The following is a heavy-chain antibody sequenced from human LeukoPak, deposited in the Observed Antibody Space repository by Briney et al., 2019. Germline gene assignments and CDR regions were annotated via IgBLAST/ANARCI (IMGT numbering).Heavy chain of an antibody. J-gene: IGHJ6*01. CDR2: IWSDGKNE. Sequence: GGSLRLSCETSGFTFSSYGMHWVRQAPGKGLEWVAFIWSDGKNEFYADSAKGRFTISRDNSRNMLYLEMNSLRVEDIAIYYCAKDPGAAARGFPMDVWGKGTTVTLSS. CDR3: AKDPGAAARGFPMDV. CDR1: GFTFSSYG. D-gene: IGHD2-2*01. V-gene: IGHV3-30*02.